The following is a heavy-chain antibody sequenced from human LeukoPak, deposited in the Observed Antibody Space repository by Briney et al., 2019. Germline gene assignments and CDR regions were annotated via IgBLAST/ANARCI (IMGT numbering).Heavy chain of an antibody. CDR3: ARDDYDILTGYYKSLDY. Sequence: ASVRISCKASGYTFTGYYMHWVRQAPGQGLEWMGWINPNSGGTNYAQKFKGRVTITRDTSISTAYMELSRLRSDDTAVYYCARDDYDILTGYYKSLDYWGQGTLVPVS. J-gene: IGHJ4*02. D-gene: IGHD3-9*01. V-gene: IGHV1-2*02. CDR1: GYTFTGYY. CDR2: INPNSGGT.